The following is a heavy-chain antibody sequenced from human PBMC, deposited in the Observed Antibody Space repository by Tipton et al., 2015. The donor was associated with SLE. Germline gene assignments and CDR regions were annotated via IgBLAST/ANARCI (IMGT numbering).Heavy chain of an antibody. Sequence: TLSLTCTVSGGSVSSYYWSWIRQPPGKGLEWIGYIYYSGSTNYNPSLKSRVTISVDTSKNQFSLRLTSVTAADTAVYFCAKSRRFDYYYGMDVWGQGAAVTVSS. J-gene: IGHJ6*02. CDR2: IYYSGST. V-gene: IGHV4-59*02. D-gene: IGHD3-16*01. CDR1: GGSVSSYY. CDR3: AKSRRFDYYYGMDV.